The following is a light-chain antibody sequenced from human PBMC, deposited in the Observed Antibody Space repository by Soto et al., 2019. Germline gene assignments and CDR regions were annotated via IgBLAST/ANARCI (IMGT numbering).Light chain of an antibody. J-gene: IGLJ1*01. CDR3: CSYVGSSTYV. V-gene: IGLV2-23*01. CDR2: EGT. CDR1: SSDVGTYNL. Sequence: QSVLTQPASVSGSPGQSITISCTGTSSDVGTYNLVSWYQQHPGKAPKLMVYEGTKRPSGVSNRFSGSKSGNTASLTISGLQADDEADYYCCSYVGSSTYVFGTGTKGTVL.